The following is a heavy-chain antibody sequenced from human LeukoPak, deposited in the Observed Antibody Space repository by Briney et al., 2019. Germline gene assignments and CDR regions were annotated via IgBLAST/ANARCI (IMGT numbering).Heavy chain of an antibody. J-gene: IGHJ4*02. V-gene: IGHV4-39*01. Sequence: SEALSLTCTLSRGSISSSRLYWGWIRQPPGQWLEWIGIISDSGTTYYTPSLKGRVTISIDTSKNPPSLKLICLTAADTAVYYCADLYSGSGGNYWGQGTLVTVSS. CDR3: ADLYSGSGGNY. CDR1: RGSISSSRLY. CDR2: ISDSGTT. D-gene: IGHD3-10*01.